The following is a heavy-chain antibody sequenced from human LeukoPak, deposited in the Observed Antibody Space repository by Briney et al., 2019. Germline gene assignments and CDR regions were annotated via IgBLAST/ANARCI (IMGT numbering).Heavy chain of an antibody. V-gene: IGHV1-2*02. J-gene: IGHJ4*02. D-gene: IGHD6-19*01. CDR2: INPNSGGT. CDR1: GYRFTDYY. Sequence: GASVKVSCTASGYRFTDYYMHWVRQAPGQGLEWMGWINPNSGGTKYAQKFQGRVTMTRDTSISTVYMELSRLRSDDTAIYYCAREPRPRGGWFVPDWGQGTLVTVSS. CDR3: AREPRPRGGWFVPD.